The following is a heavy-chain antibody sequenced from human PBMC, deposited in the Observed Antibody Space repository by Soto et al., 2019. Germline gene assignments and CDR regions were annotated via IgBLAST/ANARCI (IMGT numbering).Heavy chain of an antibody. CDR3: ARDDIPGIAVAIYGMDV. D-gene: IGHD6-19*01. J-gene: IGHJ6*02. V-gene: IGHV3-33*01. CDR2: IWYDESNI. CDR1: GFTFSSYG. Sequence: GGTLRLSCAASGFTFSSYGMHWVRQAPGKGLDWVAVIWYDESNIYYADSVKGRFTISRDNSKNTLFLQMNSLRAEDTAVYYCARDDIPGIAVAIYGMDVWGQGTTVTVSS.